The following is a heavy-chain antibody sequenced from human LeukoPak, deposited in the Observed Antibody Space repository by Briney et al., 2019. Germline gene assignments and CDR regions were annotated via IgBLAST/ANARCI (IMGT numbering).Heavy chain of an antibody. D-gene: IGHD3-22*01. Sequence: GASVKVSSKASGYTFTGYYMHWVRQAPGQGLEWMGWINPTSGGTNYAQKFQGRVTINRDTSISTAYMQLSSLRYDDTAVYYVGRDRMGYYYDSSGYYFYWGQGTLVTVSS. CDR1: GYTFTGYY. CDR3: GRDRMGYYYDSSGYYFY. CDR2: INPTSGGT. J-gene: IGHJ4*02. V-gene: IGHV1-2*02.